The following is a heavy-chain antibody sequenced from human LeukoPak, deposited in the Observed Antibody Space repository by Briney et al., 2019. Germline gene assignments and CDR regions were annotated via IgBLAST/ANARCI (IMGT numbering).Heavy chain of an antibody. D-gene: IGHD3-10*01. CDR1: GFTFDDYG. J-gene: IGHJ4*02. V-gene: IGHV3-23*01. CDR3: AKRNTMVRGGPCFDY. CDR2: IFGNGDTT. Sequence: GGSLRLSCAASGFTFDDYGMSWVRQAPGKGLEWVSIIFGNGDTTYYADSVKGRSTVSRDNSKDTLYLQMNDLRPDDTAIYYCAKRNTMVRGGPCFDYWGQGLLVTVSS.